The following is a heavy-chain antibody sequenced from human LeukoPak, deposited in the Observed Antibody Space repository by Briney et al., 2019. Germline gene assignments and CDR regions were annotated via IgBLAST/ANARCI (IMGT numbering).Heavy chain of an antibody. CDR3: ARFSRVEWSF. V-gene: IGHV3-7*01. Sequence: PGGSLRLSCAASGFTLSSYAMSWVRQAPGKGLEWVANIKQDGSVKQYVDSIKGRFTISRDNAKNTLYLQMDSLRVEDTAVYYCARFSRVEWSFWGQGTLVTVSS. CDR1: GFTLSSYA. J-gene: IGHJ4*02. D-gene: IGHD3-3*01. CDR2: IKQDGSVK.